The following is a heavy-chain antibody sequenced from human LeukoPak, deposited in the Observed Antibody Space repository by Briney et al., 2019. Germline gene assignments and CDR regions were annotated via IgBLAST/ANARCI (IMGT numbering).Heavy chain of an antibody. Sequence: GGSLRLSCAASGFTFSSYSMNWVRQAPGKGLEWVSSISSSSSYIYYADSVKGRFTISRDNAKNSLYLQMNSLRAEDTAVYYCARLYCSGGSCHLDYWGQGTLVTVSS. J-gene: IGHJ4*02. CDR2: ISSSSSYI. D-gene: IGHD2-15*01. CDR1: GFTFSSYS. CDR3: ARLYCSGGSCHLDY. V-gene: IGHV3-21*01.